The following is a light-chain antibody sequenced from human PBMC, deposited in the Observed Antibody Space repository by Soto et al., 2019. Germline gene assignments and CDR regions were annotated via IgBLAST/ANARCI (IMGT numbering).Light chain of an antibody. CDR3: QQYNDWPWT. V-gene: IGKV3-15*01. J-gene: IGKJ1*01. CDR2: AAS. CDR1: QSVRSN. Sequence: EIVMTQSPAALSLSPGERATLSCRASQSVRSNLAWYQQRPGQAPRLLIYAASIGATGVPARFSGTGSGTEFTLTISSLQSEDFAVYFCQQYNDWPWTFAQGTKVEIK.